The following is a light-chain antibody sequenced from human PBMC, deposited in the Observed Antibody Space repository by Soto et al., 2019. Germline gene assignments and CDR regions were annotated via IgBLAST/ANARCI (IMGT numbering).Light chain of an antibody. J-gene: IGKJ2*01. Sequence: EIVLTQFPGTLSLSPGERATLSCRASKSVSSGFLAWFQQKPGQAPRLLIYGASSRATGIPDRFSGRGSGTDFTLIISRLEPEDFAVYYCQHYGSSPTFGQGAKLEIK. CDR2: GAS. CDR1: KSVSSGF. CDR3: QHYGSSPT. V-gene: IGKV3-20*01.